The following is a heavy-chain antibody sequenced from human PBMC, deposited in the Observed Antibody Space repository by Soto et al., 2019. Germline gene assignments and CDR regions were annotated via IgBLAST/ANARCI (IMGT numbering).Heavy chain of an antibody. V-gene: IGHV5-51*01. CDR1: GYSFTSYW. CDR2: IYPGDSDT. D-gene: IGHD6-19*01. J-gene: IGHJ6*02. CDR3: ARRLAVAGTLYYGMDV. Sequence: GAALKISCKGSGYSFTSYWIGWVRQMPGKGLEWMGIIYPGDSDTRYSPSFQGQVTISADKSISTAYLQWSSLKASDTAMYYCARRLAVAGTLYYGMDVWGQGTTVTV.